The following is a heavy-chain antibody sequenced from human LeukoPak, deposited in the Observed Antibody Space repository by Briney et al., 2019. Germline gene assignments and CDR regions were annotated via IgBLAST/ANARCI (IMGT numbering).Heavy chain of an antibody. CDR2: ISYTGST. Sequence: SETLSLTCTVSGGSISSSTYYWGWIRQPPGKGLEWIGTISYTGSTYYNPSLKSRVTISVDTSKKQFSLKLTSVTAADTAVYYCARAEDLISFDYWGQGTLVSVSS. CDR1: GGSISSSTYY. V-gene: IGHV4-39*07. J-gene: IGHJ4*02. D-gene: IGHD2-8*01. CDR3: ARAEDLISFDY.